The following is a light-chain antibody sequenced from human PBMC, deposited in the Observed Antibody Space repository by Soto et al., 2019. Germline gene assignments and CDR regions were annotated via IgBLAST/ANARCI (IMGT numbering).Light chain of an antibody. J-gene: IGKJ4*01. V-gene: IGKV1-9*01. CDR1: QGISSY. CDR3: QQLNSYPLT. CDR2: AAS. Sequence: DIQLTQSPSFLSASVEDRVTITCRDSQGISSYLAWYQQKPGKAPKLLIYAASTLQSGVPSRFSGSGSGTEFTLTISSLQPEDFATYYCQQLNSYPLTFGGGTKVDI.